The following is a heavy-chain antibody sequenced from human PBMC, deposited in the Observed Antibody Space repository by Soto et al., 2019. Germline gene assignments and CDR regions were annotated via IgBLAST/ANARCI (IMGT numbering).Heavy chain of an antibody. CDR1: GGSISRYY. CDR2: IYYSGST. Sequence: VQLQESGPGLVKPSETLSLTCTVSGGSISRYYWSWIRQPPGKGLEWIGYIYYSGSTNYNPSLKSRITITVDTSKNQFSHKLSTVTAADTAVYYCARLYGFSGFDYWGHGTLVTVSS. CDR3: ARLYGFSGFDY. D-gene: IGHD6-25*01. J-gene: IGHJ4*01. V-gene: IGHV4-59*08.